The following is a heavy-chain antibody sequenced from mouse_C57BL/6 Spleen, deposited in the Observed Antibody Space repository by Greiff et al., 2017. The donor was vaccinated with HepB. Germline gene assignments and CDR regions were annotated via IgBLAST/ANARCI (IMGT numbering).Heavy chain of an antibody. Sequence: VQLQQSGAELARPGASVKLSCKASGYTFTSYGISWVKQRTGQGLEWIGEIYPGSGSTNYNEKFKSKATLTVDTSSSTAYMQLSSLTSEDSAVYYCARGLHWFAYWGQGTLVTVSA. CDR1: GYTFTSYG. J-gene: IGHJ3*01. CDR2: IYPGSGST. D-gene: IGHD2-4*01. CDR3: ARGLHWFAY. V-gene: IGHV1-81*01.